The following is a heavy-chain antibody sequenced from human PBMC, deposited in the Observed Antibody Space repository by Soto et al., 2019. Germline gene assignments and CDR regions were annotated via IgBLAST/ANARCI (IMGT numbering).Heavy chain of an antibody. CDR1: GFTFSSYC. CDR3: VREVMPAFSGGNCPRPGDH. CDR2: VKSDGSIT. V-gene: IGHV3-74*01. D-gene: IGHD2-15*01. Sequence: PGGSLRLSCAASGFTFSSYCMHWVRQAPGEGPVGVSRVKSDGSITEYADSVQGRFTISRDNAKNTLYLQMNSLTAEDTAVYFCVREVMPAFSGGNCPRPGDHWAQGNVLPVSS. J-gene: IGHJ4*02.